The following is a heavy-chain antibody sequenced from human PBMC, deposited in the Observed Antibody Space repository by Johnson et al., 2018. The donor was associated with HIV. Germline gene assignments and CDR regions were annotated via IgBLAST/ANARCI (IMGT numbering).Heavy chain of an antibody. J-gene: IGHJ3*02. CDR1: GFTFEDYG. CDR3: AKDESDAFEI. CDR2: INWNGGST. Sequence: VQLVESGGGVVRPGGSLRLSCSVSGFTFEDYGISWVRQAPGKGLEWVSDINWNGGSTDYADSVKGRFTISRAISNNTLHLQMNSLRAGDTAVYYCAKDESDAFEIWGQGTMVTVSS. V-gene: IGHV3-20*04.